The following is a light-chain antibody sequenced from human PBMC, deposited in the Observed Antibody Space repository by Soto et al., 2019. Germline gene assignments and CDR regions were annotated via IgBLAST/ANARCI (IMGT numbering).Light chain of an antibody. V-gene: IGLV2-14*03. CDR2: EVN. Sequence: LTQPASVSGSPGQSITISCGGTRSDVGAYIYVSWYQQYPGKAPKLIIYEVNNRPSGVSGRFSGSKSDTTAYLTISGLQAEDEADYYCSSYSDSDTKVFGTGTKVTVL. CDR3: SSYSDSDTKV. CDR1: RSDVGAYIY. J-gene: IGLJ1*01.